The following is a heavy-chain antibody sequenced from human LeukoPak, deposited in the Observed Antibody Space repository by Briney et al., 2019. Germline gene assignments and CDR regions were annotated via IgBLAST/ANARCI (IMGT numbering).Heavy chain of an antibody. CDR3: AKRRFLESTPYYFDY. J-gene: IGHJ4*02. Sequence: PGGSLRLSCAASGFTFSSYTLSWVRQAPGRGLEWVSTISGGGDYTSYADSVKGRFTISRDNSKNTLYLQMNGLRVEDSALYYCAKRRFLESTPYYFDYWGQGTPVTVSS. CDR1: GFTFSSYT. D-gene: IGHD3-3*01. CDR2: ISGGGDYT. V-gene: IGHV3-23*01.